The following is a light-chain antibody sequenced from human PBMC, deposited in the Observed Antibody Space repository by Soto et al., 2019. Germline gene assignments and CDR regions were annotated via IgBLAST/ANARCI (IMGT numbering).Light chain of an antibody. Sequence: AIQMTQSPSSLSASVGDRVTITCRASQGIRNDLGWYQQKPGKAPNLLIYASSSLQSGVPSRFSGSGSGTDFTLTISSLQPEDFATYYCLQDYNYTLTFGGGTKVDIK. J-gene: IGKJ4*01. CDR3: LQDYNYTLT. CDR2: ASS. V-gene: IGKV1-6*01. CDR1: QGIRND.